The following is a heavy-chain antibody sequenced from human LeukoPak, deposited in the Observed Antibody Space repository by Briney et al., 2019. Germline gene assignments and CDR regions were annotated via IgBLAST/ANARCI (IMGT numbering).Heavy chain of an antibody. Sequence: GGSLRLSCAASGFTFSSYSMNWVRQAPGKGLEWVSYISSSSSTIYYADSVKGRFTISRDNAKNSLYLQMNSLRAEDTAVYYCAMVLGVSLPPSGYWGQGTLVAVSS. V-gene: IGHV3-48*04. D-gene: IGHD3-10*01. CDR3: AMVLGVSLPPSGY. J-gene: IGHJ4*02. CDR2: ISSSSSTI. CDR1: GFTFSSYS.